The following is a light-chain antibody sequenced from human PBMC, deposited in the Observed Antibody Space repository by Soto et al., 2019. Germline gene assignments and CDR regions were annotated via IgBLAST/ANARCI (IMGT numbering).Light chain of an antibody. J-gene: IGKJ2*01. V-gene: IGKV3D-20*01. CDR3: QQYGTSPYT. CDR2: GAS. Sequence: EIVLTQSPATLSLSPGERATLSCGASQTISNSLAWYQQKPGLAPRLLIYGASSRAAGIPDRFSGSGSGTDFTLTITRLEPEDFAVYYCQQYGTSPYTFRQGTKLDIK. CDR1: QTISNS.